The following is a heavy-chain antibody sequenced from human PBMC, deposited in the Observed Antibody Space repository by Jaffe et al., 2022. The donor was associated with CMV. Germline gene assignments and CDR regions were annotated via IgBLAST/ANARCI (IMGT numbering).Heavy chain of an antibody. CDR1: GGSISSYY. D-gene: IGHD5-12*01. J-gene: IGHJ4*02. Sequence: QVQLQESGPGLVKPSETLSLTCTVSGGSISSYYWSWIRQPPGKGLEWIGYIYYSGSTNYNPSLKSRVTISVDTSKNQFSLKLSSVTAADTAVYYCARRSFEVRRAIVATTFYYFDYWGQGTLVTVSS. CDR2: IYYSGST. V-gene: IGHV4-59*08. CDR3: ARRSFEVRRAIVATTFYYFDY.